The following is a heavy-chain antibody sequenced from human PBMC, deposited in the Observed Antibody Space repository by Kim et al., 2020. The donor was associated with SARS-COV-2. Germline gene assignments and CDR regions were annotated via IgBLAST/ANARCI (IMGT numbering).Heavy chain of an antibody. CDR3: ARDAPYYDFWSGPILDY. D-gene: IGHD3-3*01. V-gene: IGHV3-21*01. Sequence: VKGRSTISRDNAKNSLYLQMNSLRAEHTAVYYCARDAPYYDFWSGPILDYWGQGTLVTVSS. J-gene: IGHJ4*02.